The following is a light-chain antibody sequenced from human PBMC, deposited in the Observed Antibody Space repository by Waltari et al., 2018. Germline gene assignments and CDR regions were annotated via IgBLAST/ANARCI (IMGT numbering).Light chain of an antibody. CDR2: KGS. J-gene: IGKJ1*01. CDR1: QSLVHSDGKTY. Sequence: DVVMTQSPLSLPVTLGQPASISCRSSQSLVHSDGKTYLNWFHQRPGQSPRRLIYKGSNRDSGGPDRFSGSGSGTDFTLRISRVEAEDVGVYYCMQGTHWPWTFGQGTKVEIK. V-gene: IGKV2-30*02. CDR3: MQGTHWPWT.